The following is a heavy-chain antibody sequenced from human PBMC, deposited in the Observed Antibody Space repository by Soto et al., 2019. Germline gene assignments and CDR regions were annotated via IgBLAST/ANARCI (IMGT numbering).Heavy chain of an antibody. Sequence: GGSLRLSCATSEFTFSAYGMHWVRQAPGKGLEWVAGIWYDGSNKNYADSVKGRFTISRDNSKNTLYLQMNSLRAEDTAMYYCARDFYYDSSGYFYWGQGTLVTVSS. CDR3: ARDFYYDSSGYFY. V-gene: IGHV3-33*01. CDR1: EFTFSAYG. CDR2: IWYDGSNK. D-gene: IGHD3-22*01. J-gene: IGHJ4*02.